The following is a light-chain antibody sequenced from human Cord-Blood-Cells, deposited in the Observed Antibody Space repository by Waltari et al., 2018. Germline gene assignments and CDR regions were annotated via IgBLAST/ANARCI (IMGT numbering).Light chain of an antibody. Sequence: IVMTQSPDSLAVSLGERATLNCKSSPSVLYSSNNKNYLAWYQQKPGQPPKLLIYWASTRESGVPDRFSGSGSGTDFTLTISSLQAEDVAVYYCQQYYSTPYTFGQGTKLEIK. CDR2: WAS. V-gene: IGKV4-1*01. J-gene: IGKJ2*01. CDR1: PSVLYSSNNKNY. CDR3: QQYYSTPYT.